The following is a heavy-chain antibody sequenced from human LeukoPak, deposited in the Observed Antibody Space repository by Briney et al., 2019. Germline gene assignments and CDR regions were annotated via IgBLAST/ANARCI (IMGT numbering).Heavy chain of an antibody. D-gene: IGHD3-22*01. CDR1: GGSIRSFY. Sequence: SETLSLTCTVSGGSIRSFYWNWVRQPAGKGLEWIGRIYTSGSTNYNPSLKSRVTMSVDTSKNQFSLKLSSVTAADTAVYYCARVPHYYDSSGYFDYWGQGTLVTVSS. CDR2: IYTSGST. J-gene: IGHJ4*02. CDR3: ARVPHYYDSSGYFDY. V-gene: IGHV4-4*07.